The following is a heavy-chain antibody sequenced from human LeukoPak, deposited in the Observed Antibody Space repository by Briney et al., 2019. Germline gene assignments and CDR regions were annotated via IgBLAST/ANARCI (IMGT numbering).Heavy chain of an antibody. D-gene: IGHD4-17*01. CDR3: AKDSYGDHDY. Sequence: GGSLRLSCAASGFTFNNYGMSWVRQAPGKGLEWVSSIRGSGDVTSYADSVKGRFTISRDNSKNTLYLQMNRLRAEDTAVYYCAKDSYGDHDYWGQGXLVTV. J-gene: IGHJ4*02. CDR1: GFTFNNYG. V-gene: IGHV3-23*01. CDR2: IRGSGDVT.